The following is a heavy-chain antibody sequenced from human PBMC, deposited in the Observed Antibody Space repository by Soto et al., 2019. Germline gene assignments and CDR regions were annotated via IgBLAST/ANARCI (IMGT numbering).Heavy chain of an antibody. CDR1: GFTFSDFYY. CDR3: ARGYGTPRVPNYYGMDV. Sequence: QVQLVESGGGLVKPGGSLRLSCAASGFTFSDFYYMNWIRQAPGKGLEWVSYIGSSINTAYYADSVKGRFTISRDEAINSLYLQMNRLRAEDTAVYYCARGYGTPRVPNYYGMDVWGQGTTVTVSS. J-gene: IGHJ6*02. V-gene: IGHV3-11*01. CDR2: IGSSINTA. D-gene: IGHD2-8*01.